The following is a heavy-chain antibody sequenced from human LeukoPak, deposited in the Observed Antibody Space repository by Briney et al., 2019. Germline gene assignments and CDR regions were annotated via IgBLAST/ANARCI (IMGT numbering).Heavy chain of an antibody. V-gene: IGHV1-2*02. J-gene: IGHJ4*02. CDR3: ARDFEGSSCCDFDY. Sequence: ASVKVSCKASGYTFTGYYMHWVRQAPGQGLEWMGWINPNSGGTNYAQKFQGRVTMTRDTSISTAYMELSRLRSDDTAVYYCARDFEGSSCCDFDYWGQGTLVTVSA. CDR2: INPNSGGT. CDR1: GYTFTGYY. D-gene: IGHD6-19*01.